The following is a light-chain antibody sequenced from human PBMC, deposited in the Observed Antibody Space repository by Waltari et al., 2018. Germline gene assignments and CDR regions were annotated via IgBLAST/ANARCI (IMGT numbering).Light chain of an antibody. Sequence: QSALTQPPSASGSLGHSVTISCTGTSRDVGAFAYVPWYQQHPGTVPRLIIYDIIQRPSGVPDRFAGSKSGNTASLTVSGLRPEDEADYYCLSYAGANDFLAFGGGTTLTVL. J-gene: IGLJ2*01. CDR1: SRDVGAFAY. CDR2: DII. V-gene: IGLV2-8*01. CDR3: LSYAGANDFLA.